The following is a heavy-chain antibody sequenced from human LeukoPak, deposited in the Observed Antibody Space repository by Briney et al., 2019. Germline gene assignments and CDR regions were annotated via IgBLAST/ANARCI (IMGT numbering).Heavy chain of an antibody. J-gene: IGHJ5*02. CDR1: GFTFSSYA. Sequence: QTGGSLRLSCAASGFTFSSYAMSWVRQAPGKGLEWGSAISGSGGSTYYADSVKGRFTISRDNSKNTLYLQMNSLRAEDTAVYYCAKGRLGYCSSTSCLSSPWGQGTLVTVSS. CDR3: AKGRLGYCSSTSCLSSP. CDR2: ISGSGGST. D-gene: IGHD2-2*01. V-gene: IGHV3-23*01.